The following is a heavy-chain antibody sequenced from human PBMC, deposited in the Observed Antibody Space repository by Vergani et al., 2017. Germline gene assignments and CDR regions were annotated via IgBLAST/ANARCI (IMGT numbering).Heavy chain of an antibody. CDR1: GYTFTGYY. V-gene: IGHV1-2*02. D-gene: IGHD3-9*01. CDR2: INPNSGGT. J-gene: IGHJ2*01. CDR3: ARGSPYYDILTGYYKGNWDFDL. Sequence: QVQLVQSGAEVKKPGASVKVSCKASGYTFTGYYMHWVRQGPGQGLEWMGWINPNSGGTNYAQKFQGRVTMTRDTSLSTAYMELSRLGSDDTAGYYCARGSPYYDILTGYYKGNWDFDLWGRGTLVTVSS.